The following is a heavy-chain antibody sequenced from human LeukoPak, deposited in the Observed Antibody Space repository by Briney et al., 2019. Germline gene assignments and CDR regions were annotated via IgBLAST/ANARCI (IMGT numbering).Heavy chain of an antibody. CDR2: ISSSGSTI. D-gene: IGHD3-22*01. CDR3: ASGIVADAFDI. V-gene: IGHV3-48*03. J-gene: IGHJ3*02. CDR1: GFTFSSYE. Sequence: GGSLRLSCAASGFTFSSYEMNWVRQAPGKGLEWVSYISSSGSTIYYADSVKGRFTISRDNAKNSLYLQMNSLRAEDTAVYYCASGIVADAFDIWGQGTMLTVSS.